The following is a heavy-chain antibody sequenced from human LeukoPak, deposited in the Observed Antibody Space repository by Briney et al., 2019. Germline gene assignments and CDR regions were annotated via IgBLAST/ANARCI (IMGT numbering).Heavy chain of an antibody. D-gene: IGHD3-9*01. CDR3: ARDPRDYDILTGYRSYYGMDV. CDR2: IYSGGST. J-gene: IGHJ6*02. V-gene: IGHV3-53*01. CDR1: GFTVSSNY. Sequence: PGGSLRLSCAASGFTVSSNYMSWVRQAPGKGLEWVSVIYSGGSTYYADSVKGRFTISRDNSKNTLYLQMNSLRAEDTAVYYCARDPRDYDILTGYRSYYGMDVWGQGTTVTVSS.